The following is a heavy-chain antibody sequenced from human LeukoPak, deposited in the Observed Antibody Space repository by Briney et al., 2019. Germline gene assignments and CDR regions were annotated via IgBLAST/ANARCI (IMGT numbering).Heavy chain of an antibody. CDR2: IYYSGST. J-gene: IGHJ2*01. Sequence: PSETLSLTCIVSGGSISSSRFYWGWIRQPPGKGLEWIGTIYYSGSTYYNPSLESRVTISADTSKNQFSLNLSSVTAADTGVYYCARHVSSDLRIVVVTSDWYFDRWGRGTLVTVSS. CDR3: ARHVSSDLRIVVVTSDWYFDR. CDR1: GGSISSSRFY. V-gene: IGHV4-39*01. D-gene: IGHD2-21*02.